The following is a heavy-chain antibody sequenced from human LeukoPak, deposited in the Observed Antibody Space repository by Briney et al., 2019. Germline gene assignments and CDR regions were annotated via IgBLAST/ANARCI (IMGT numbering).Heavy chain of an antibody. Sequence: GGSLRLSCAASGFTFSSYWMSWVRQAPGKGLEWVANIKQDGSEKYYVDSVKGRFTISRDNAKNSLYLQMNSLRAEDTAVYYCARGPYGDYPYYYYYMDVWGKGTTVTISS. CDR1: GFTFSSYW. D-gene: IGHD4-17*01. CDR2: IKQDGSEK. J-gene: IGHJ6*03. V-gene: IGHV3-7*01. CDR3: ARGPYGDYPYYYYYMDV.